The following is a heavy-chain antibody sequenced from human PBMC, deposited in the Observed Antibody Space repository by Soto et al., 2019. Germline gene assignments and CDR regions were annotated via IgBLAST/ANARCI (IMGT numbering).Heavy chain of an antibody. Sequence: EVQLVESGGGLVQPGGSLRLSCAPSGFTVSSNDMSWVRQAPGKGLEWVSVIYTGGGTYYADSVKGRFTISRDNSKNTLDLQMNSLRDEDTGVYYCVRSFFCSGGSCYSISSHWGQGTLVTVSA. D-gene: IGHD2-15*01. J-gene: IGHJ4*02. V-gene: IGHV3-66*01. CDR1: GFTVSSND. CDR2: IYTGGGT. CDR3: VRSFFCSGGSCYSISSH.